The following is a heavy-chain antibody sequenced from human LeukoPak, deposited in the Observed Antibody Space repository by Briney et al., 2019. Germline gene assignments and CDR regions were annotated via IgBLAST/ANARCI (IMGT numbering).Heavy chain of an antibody. CDR3: ARDSVWFGESHDAFDI. J-gene: IGHJ3*02. Sequence: PSETLSLTXTVSGGSISSYYWSWIRQPAGKGLEWIGRIYTSGSTNYNPSLKRRVTMSVDTSKNQFSLKLSSVTAADTAVYYCARDSVWFGESHDAFDIWGQWTMVTVSS. V-gene: IGHV4-4*07. CDR1: GGSISSYY. CDR2: IYTSGST. D-gene: IGHD3-10*01.